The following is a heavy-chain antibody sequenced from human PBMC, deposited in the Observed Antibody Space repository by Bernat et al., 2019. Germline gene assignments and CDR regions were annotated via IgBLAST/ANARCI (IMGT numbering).Heavy chain of an antibody. Sequence: VQLVESGGGLVQPGGSLRLSCAASGFTFSSYGMHWVRQAPGKGLEWVAVISYDGSNKYYADSVKGRFTISRDNSKNTLYLQMNSLRAEDTAVYYCARDRLYSGGAVDIWGQGTMVTVSS. CDR2: ISYDGSNK. D-gene: IGHD3-10*01. V-gene: IGHV3-30*03. CDR1: GFTFSSYG. J-gene: IGHJ3*02. CDR3: ARDRLYSGGAVDI.